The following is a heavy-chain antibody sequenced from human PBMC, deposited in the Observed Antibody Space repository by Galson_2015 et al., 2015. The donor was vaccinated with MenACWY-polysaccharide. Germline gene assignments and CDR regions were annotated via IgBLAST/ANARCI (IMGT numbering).Heavy chain of an antibody. D-gene: IGHD3-10*01. V-gene: IGHV4-31*03. J-gene: IGHJ5*02. CDR1: GASIGSGDDYY. Sequence: TLSLTCTVSGASIGSGDDYYWTWMRQRPGKGLEWIGYFCYSGSADYNPSLKSRVIISQDTSKNQFSLNLSSVTAADTAVYYCARAPRGLWFGEAWGQGTLVTVSS. CDR3: ARAPRGLWFGEA. CDR2: FCYSGSA.